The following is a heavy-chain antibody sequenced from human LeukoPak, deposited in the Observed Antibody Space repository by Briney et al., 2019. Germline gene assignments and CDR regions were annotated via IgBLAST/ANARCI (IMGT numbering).Heavy chain of an antibody. CDR3: ARSVVVAANLWFGP. Sequence: PGGSLRLSCAASGFTFSSYAMHWVRQAPGKGLEWVAVISYDGSNKYYADSVKGRFTISRDNSKNTLYLQMNSLRAEDTAVYYCARSVVVAANLWFGPWGQGTLVTVSS. CDR1: GFTFSSYA. D-gene: IGHD2-15*01. V-gene: IGHV3-30-3*01. J-gene: IGHJ5*02. CDR2: ISYDGSNK.